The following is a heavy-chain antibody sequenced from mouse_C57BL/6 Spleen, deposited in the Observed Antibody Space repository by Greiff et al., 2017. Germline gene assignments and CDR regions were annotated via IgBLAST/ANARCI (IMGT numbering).Heavy chain of an antibody. CDR1: GFSLTSYG. Sequence: QVQLKESGPGLVAPSQSLSITCTVSGFSLTSYGVHWVRQPPGKGLEWLVVIWSDGSTTYNSALKSRLSISKDNSKSQVFLKMNSLQTDDTAMYYWARQIYYYGSSPYAMDYWGQGTSVTVSS. D-gene: IGHD1-1*01. V-gene: IGHV2-6-1*01. J-gene: IGHJ4*01. CDR2: IWSDGST. CDR3: ARQIYYYGSSPYAMDY.